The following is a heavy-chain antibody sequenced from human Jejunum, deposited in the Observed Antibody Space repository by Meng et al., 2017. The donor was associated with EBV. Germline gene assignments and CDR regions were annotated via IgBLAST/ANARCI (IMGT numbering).Heavy chain of an antibody. Sequence: VEVVGTVGCLVQPGGSMRLSSAASGFTFNIHTVSWGRQAPGKGLEWVSAITDSGGSTYYTDSVNARFTISRDNSKNKLYLQMNSLRAEDTSVYYCAKLTRAWGQGTLVTVSS. CDR3: AKLTRA. CDR2: ITDSGGST. CDR1: GFTFNIHT. J-gene: IGHJ5*02. V-gene: IGHV3-23*04.